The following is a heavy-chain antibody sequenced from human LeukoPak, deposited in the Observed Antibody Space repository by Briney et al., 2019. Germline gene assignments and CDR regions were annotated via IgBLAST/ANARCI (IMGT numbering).Heavy chain of an antibody. J-gene: IGHJ2*01. CDR1: GYTLTELS. CDR2: FEPENGKT. D-gene: IGHD5-18*01. CDR3: ATGDKIHWYFDL. Sequence: ASVKVSCKVSGYTLTELSMHWVRQAPGKGLEWMGGFEPENGKTIFAQKFQGRVTMTEDTSTDTAYMELSSLRSEDTAVYYCATGDKIHWYFDLWGRGTLVTVSS. V-gene: IGHV1-24*01.